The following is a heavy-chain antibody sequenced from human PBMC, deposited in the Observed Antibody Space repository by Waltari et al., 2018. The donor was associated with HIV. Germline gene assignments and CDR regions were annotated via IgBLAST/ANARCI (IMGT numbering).Heavy chain of an antibody. Sequence: QVQLVESGGGVVQPGRSLRLSCAASGFTFRCYGMHWVRQAPGKGLGWVAVTWYDGSNKYYADSVKGRFTISRDNSKNTLYLQMNSLRAEDTAVYYCARMVSSTGWYVLDYWGQGTLVTVSS. V-gene: IGHV3-33*01. J-gene: IGHJ4*02. CDR1: GFTFRCYG. CDR2: TWYDGSNK. CDR3: ARMVSSTGWYVLDY. D-gene: IGHD6-19*01.